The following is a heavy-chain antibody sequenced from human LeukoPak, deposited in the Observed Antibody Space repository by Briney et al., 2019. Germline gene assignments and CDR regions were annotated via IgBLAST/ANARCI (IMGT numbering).Heavy chain of an antibody. CDR2: IYYSGST. Sequence: SETLSLTCTLSGGFISSYYWSWIRQPPGKGLEWIGYIYYSGSTNYNASLKIRVTISVDTSKNHFSLKLSSVTAAATAVYYCARLSTVTTSFDYWGQGTLVTVSS. CDR3: ARLSTVTTSFDY. CDR1: GGFISSYY. D-gene: IGHD4-17*01. J-gene: IGHJ4*02. V-gene: IGHV4-59*01.